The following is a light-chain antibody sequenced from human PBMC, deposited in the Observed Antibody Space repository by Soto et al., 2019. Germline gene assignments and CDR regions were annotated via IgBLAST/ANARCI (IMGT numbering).Light chain of an antibody. J-gene: IGLJ2*01. CDR3: SSYTGSNTPVV. CDR1: SSDVGGYNY. V-gene: IGLV2-14*01. CDR2: DVC. Sequence: QSVLTQPASVSGSPGQSITISCTGTSSDVGGYNYVSWYQQHPGKAPNLIIFDVCNRPSGVSNRFSGSTSGNSASLTISGLQAEDEADYYGSSYTGSNTPVVFGGGTKLTVL.